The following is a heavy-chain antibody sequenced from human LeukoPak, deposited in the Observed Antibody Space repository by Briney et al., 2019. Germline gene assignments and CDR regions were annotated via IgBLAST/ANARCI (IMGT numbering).Heavy chain of an antibody. CDR2: ISYDGSNK. Sequence: AGGSLRLSCAASGFTFTNYGIHWVRQAPGRGLEWVAFISYDGSNKYYADSVKGRFTISRDNSKNTLYLQMNSLRAEDTAVYYCARDMERYSSFSQGYWGQGTLVTVSS. J-gene: IGHJ4*02. V-gene: IGHV3-30*19. D-gene: IGHD6-19*01. CDR1: GFTFTNYG. CDR3: ARDMERYSSFSQGY.